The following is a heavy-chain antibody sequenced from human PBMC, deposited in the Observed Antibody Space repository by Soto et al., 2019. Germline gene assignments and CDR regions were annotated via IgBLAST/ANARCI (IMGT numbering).Heavy chain of an antibody. CDR3: ARRNRVGGTAFDY. Sequence: QVQLVQSGAEVKKPGSSVKVSCKASGGTFSNYVISWVRQAPGQGLEWMGGIIPISGAPNYAQKFQDRVTITADESTSTAYMELSSLRSEDTAGYYCARRNRVGGTAFDYWGQGTLVTVSS. D-gene: IGHD1-26*01. CDR2: IIPISGAP. J-gene: IGHJ4*02. V-gene: IGHV1-69*12. CDR1: GGTFSNYV.